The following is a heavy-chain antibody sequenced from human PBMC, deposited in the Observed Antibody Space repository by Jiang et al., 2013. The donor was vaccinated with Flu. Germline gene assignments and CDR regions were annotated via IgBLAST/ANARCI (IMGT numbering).Heavy chain of an antibody. CDR3: ARVGGLLRFLRRTGLDV. V-gene: IGHV7-4-1*02. J-gene: IGHJ6*02. CDR1: GYAFTTYG. CDR2: IKTDTGNP. Sequence: QSGSELKKPGTSVKVSCKASGYAFTTYGLTWVRQAPGQGLEWPGWIKTDTGNPAYAQGFAGRFVFSLDTSVNTAYLQISSLKAEDTGVYFCARVGGLLRFLRRTGLDVWGQGTTVTVSS. D-gene: IGHD3-3*01.